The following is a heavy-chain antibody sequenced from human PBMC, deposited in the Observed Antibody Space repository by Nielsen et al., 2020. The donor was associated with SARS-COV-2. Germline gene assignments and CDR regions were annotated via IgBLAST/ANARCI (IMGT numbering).Heavy chain of an antibody. Sequence: ASVKVSCKASGYSFTSYEINWVRQATGQGLEWMGWMNPNSGNTGYAQKFQGRVTMTRSTSTSTAYVELHSLGSEDTAVYYCASCKGDGKYFDCEGFDYWGQGTLVTVSS. CDR3: ASCKGDGKYFDCEGFDY. J-gene: IGHJ4*02. CDR2: MNPNSGNT. CDR1: GYSFTSYE. V-gene: IGHV1-8*02. D-gene: IGHD3-9*01.